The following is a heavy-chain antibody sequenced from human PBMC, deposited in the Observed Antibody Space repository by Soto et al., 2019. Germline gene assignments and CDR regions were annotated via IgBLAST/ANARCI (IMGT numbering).Heavy chain of an antibody. Sequence: KVSCKASGFTFTSSAVQWVRQARGQRLEWIGWIVVGSGNTNYAQKFQERVTITRDMSTSTAYMELSSLRSEDTAVYYCAADLTYYDSSGYPCYYYGMDVWGQGTTVTVSS. J-gene: IGHJ6*02. CDR2: IVVGSGNT. V-gene: IGHV1-58*01. D-gene: IGHD3-22*01. CDR3: AADLTYYDSSGYPCYYYGMDV. CDR1: GFTFTSSA.